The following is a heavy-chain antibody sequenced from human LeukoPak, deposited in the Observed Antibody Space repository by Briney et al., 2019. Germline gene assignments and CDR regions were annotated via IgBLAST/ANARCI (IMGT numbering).Heavy chain of an antibody. CDR3: ARTPSSGWYFDY. V-gene: IGHV3-74*01. CDR2: INSDGSST. J-gene: IGHJ4*02. CDR1: GFTFSSYW. D-gene: IGHD6-19*01. Sequence: QTGGSLRLSCAASGFTFSSYWMHWVRQAPGKGLVWVSRINSDGSSTSYADSVRGRFTISRDYAKNTLYLQMNSLRAEDTAVYYCARTPSSGWYFDYWGQGTLVTVSS.